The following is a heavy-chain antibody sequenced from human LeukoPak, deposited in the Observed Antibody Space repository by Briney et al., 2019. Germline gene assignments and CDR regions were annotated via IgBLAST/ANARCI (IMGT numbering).Heavy chain of an antibody. V-gene: IGHV4-4*02. CDR1: GGSISSSNW. CDR2: IYHSGST. CDR3: VREGKYYYDSSGYQN. J-gene: IGHJ4*02. D-gene: IGHD3-22*01. Sequence: PSETLSLTCAVSGGSISSSNWWSWVRQPPGKGLEWIGEIYHSGSTNYNPSLKSRVTISVDKSKNQFSLKLSSVTAADTAVYYCVREGKYYYDSSGYQNWGQGTLVTVSS.